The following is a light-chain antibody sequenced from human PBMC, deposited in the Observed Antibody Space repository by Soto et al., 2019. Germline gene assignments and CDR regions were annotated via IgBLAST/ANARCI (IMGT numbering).Light chain of an antibody. V-gene: IGLV1-40*01. CDR2: GNS. CDR3: QSYDSSLSGYV. CDR1: SSNIGAGYD. Sequence: QSVLKPPPSVSGAPGQRVTISCTGSSSNIGAGYDVHWYQQLPGTAPKLLIYGNSNRPSGVPDRFSGSKSGTSASLAITGLQAEDEADYYCQSYDSSLSGYVFGTGTKVTVL. J-gene: IGLJ1*01.